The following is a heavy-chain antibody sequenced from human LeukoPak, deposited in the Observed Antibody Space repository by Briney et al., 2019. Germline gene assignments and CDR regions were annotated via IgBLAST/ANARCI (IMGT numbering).Heavy chain of an antibody. CDR1: GYSISSGYY. CDR3: ARVGGQWLVLGDDY. D-gene: IGHD6-19*01. V-gene: IGHV4-38-2*02. J-gene: IGHJ4*02. CDR2: IYHSGST. Sequence: PSETLSLTCTVSGYSISSGYYWGWIRQPPGKGLEWIGSIYHSGSTYYNPSLKSRVTISVDTSKNQFSLKLSSVTAADTAVYYCARVGGQWLVLGDDYWGQGTLVTVSS.